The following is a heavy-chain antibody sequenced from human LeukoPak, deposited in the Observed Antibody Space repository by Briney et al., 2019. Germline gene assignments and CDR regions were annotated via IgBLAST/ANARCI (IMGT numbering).Heavy chain of an antibody. Sequence: GGSLRLSCAASGFTFSSYEMNWVRQAPGKGLEWVSYISSSGSTIYYADSVKGRFTISRDNAKNSLYLQMNGLRAEDTAVYYCAREVVVAATPPAWFDPWGQGTLVTVFS. J-gene: IGHJ5*02. V-gene: IGHV3-48*03. CDR1: GFTFSSYE. CDR3: AREVVVAATPPAWFDP. D-gene: IGHD2-15*01. CDR2: ISSSGSTI.